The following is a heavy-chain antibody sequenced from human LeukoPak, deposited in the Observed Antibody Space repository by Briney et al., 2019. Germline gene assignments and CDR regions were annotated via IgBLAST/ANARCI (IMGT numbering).Heavy chain of an antibody. J-gene: IGHJ6*02. V-gene: IGHV1-8*01. Sequence: ASVKVSCKASGYTFSSDDINWVRQANGQGLEWMGWMNPNSGNTGYVQKFQGRVTMTRNTSISTAYMELSSLRSDDTAVYYCARAKTKVVVATVYYYYGMDVWGQGTTVTVSS. CDR1: GYTFSSDD. D-gene: IGHD2-15*01. CDR2: MNPNSGNT. CDR3: ARAKTKVVVATVYYYYGMDV.